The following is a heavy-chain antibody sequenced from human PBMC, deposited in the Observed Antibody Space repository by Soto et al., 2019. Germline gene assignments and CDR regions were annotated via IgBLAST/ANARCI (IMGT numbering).Heavy chain of an antibody. Sequence: SETLSLTCAVSGGSISSRNWWSWVRQPPGKGLEWIGEIYNSGNAYYNPSLKSRVTISVDTSKNQFSLKLNSVTAADTAVYYCARDLWGYCGTDCYPLDVWGQGTTVTVSS. CDR3: ARDLWGYCGTDCYPLDV. V-gene: IGHV4-4*02. CDR1: GGSISSRNW. J-gene: IGHJ6*02. CDR2: IYNSGNA. D-gene: IGHD2-21*02.